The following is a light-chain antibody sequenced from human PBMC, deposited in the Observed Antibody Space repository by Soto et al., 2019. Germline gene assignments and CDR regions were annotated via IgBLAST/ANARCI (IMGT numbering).Light chain of an antibody. J-gene: IGLJ1*01. Sequence: QSALTQPASVSGSPGQSITISCTGTSSDVGGYNFVSWYQQHPDKATKLLIYDVTNRPSWFSNRFSVSKTGNTASLNTSGLQTEDEADYYCSSYTSISTDVFGTGPKVNVL. CDR1: SSDVGGYNF. CDR3: SSYTSISTDV. V-gene: IGLV2-14*01. CDR2: DVT.